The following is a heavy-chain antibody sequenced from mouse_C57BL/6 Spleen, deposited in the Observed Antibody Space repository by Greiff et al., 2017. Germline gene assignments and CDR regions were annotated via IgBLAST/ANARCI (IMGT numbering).Heavy chain of an antibody. CDR1: GYTFTDYY. J-gene: IGHJ4*01. CDR3: AREGVYYGLDY. CDR2: IYPGSGST. Sequence: QVQLKEPGAELVRPGASVKLSCKASGYTFTDYYINWVKQRPGQGLEWIGRIYPGSGSTYYNEKFKGKATLTAEKSSSTAYMQLSSLTSEDSAVYFCAREGVYYGLDYWGQGTSVTVSS. V-gene: IGHV1-76*01.